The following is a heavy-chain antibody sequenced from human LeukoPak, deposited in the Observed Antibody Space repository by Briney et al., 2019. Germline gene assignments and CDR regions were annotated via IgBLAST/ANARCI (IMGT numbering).Heavy chain of an antibody. D-gene: IGHD3-10*01. CDR3: ARGGDRSFDY. CDR1: GVSISSNLW. Sequence: PSGTLSLTCAVSGVSISSNLWWTWVRQPPGKGLEWIAEIHHSGSINYNPSLKSRVTIAVDKAKNQFSLNLNSVTAADTAVYYCARGGDRSFDYWGQGTLVTVSS. J-gene: IGHJ4*02. CDR2: IHHSGSI. V-gene: IGHV4-4*02.